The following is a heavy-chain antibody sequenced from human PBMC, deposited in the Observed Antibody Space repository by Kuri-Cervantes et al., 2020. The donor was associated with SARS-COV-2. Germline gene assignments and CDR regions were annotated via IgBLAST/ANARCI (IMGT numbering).Heavy chain of an antibody. CDR1: GFTVSSNY. J-gene: IGHJ4*02. CDR3: TKDDFWSGYSDY. V-gene: IGHV3-49*04. Sequence: QTLSLTCAASGFTVSSNYMSWVRQAPGKGLEWVGFIRSKAYGGTTEYAASVKGRFTISRDDSKSIAYLQMNSLKTEDTAVYYCTKDDFWSGYSDYWGQGTLVTVSS. CDR2: IRSKAYGGTT. D-gene: IGHD3-3*01.